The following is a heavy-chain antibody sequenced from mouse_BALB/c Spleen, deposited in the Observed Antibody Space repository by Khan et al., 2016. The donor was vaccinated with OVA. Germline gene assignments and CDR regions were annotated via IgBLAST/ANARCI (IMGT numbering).Heavy chain of an antibody. CDR2: ISYSGST. V-gene: IGHV3-2*02. Sequence: EVQLQESGPGLVKPSQSLSLTCTVTGYSITSDYAWNWIRQFPGNKLEWMAYISYSGSTSSNPSLKSRISVTRDTSKNQFFLQLSSVTTEDTATYYCARRAYYGNWYFDVWGAGTTGTVSS. D-gene: IGHD2-1*01. CDR1: GYSITSDYA. CDR3: ARRAYYGNWYFDV. J-gene: IGHJ1*01.